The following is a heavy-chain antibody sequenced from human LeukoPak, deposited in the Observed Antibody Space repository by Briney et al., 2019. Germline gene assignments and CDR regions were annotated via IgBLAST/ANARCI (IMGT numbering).Heavy chain of an antibody. D-gene: IGHD3-10*01. CDR1: GYSISSGYY. CDR3: ARTTMVRGVMDYYYYMDV. J-gene: IGHJ6*03. Sequence: KTSETLSLTCTVSGYSISSGYYWGWIRQPPGKGLEWIGSIYHSGSTYYNPSLKSRVTISVDTSKNQFSLKLSSVTAADTAVYYCARTTMVRGVMDYYYYMDVWGKGTTVTISS. CDR2: IYHSGST. V-gene: IGHV4-38-2*02.